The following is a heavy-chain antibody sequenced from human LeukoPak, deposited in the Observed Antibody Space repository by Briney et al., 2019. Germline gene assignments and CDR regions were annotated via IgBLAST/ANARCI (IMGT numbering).Heavy chain of an antibody. V-gene: IGHV3-53*04. D-gene: IGHD1-26*01. J-gene: IGHJ4*02. CDR2: IYSGGST. Sequence: PGGSLRLSCAASGFTVSSNYMSRVRQAPGKGLEWVSVIYSGGSTYYADSVKGRFTISRHNSKNTLYLQMNSLRAEDTAVYYCARLNSGSYFDYWGQGTLVTVSS. CDR3: ARLNSGSYFDY. CDR1: GFTVSSNY.